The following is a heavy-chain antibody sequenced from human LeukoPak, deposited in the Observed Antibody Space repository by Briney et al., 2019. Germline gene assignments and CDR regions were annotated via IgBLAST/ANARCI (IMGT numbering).Heavy chain of an antibody. CDR1: GFTFSSYW. V-gene: IGHV3-7*01. J-gene: IGHJ6*03. Sequence: GGSLRLSCAASGFTFSSYWMSWVRQAQGKGLEWVANIKQDGSEKYYVDSVKGRFTISRENAKNSLYLQMNSLRAEDTAVYYCAREKSSIAARRYYYYYYMDVWGKGTTVTVSS. D-gene: IGHD6-6*01. CDR2: IKQDGSEK. CDR3: AREKSSIAARRYYYYYYMDV.